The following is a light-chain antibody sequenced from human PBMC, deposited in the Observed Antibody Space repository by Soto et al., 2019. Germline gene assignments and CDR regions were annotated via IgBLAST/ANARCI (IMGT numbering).Light chain of an antibody. CDR3: QQYGDSPRT. J-gene: IGKJ5*01. V-gene: IGKV3-20*01. Sequence: EIVLTQSPGTLSLSPGESATLSCRASRSLDSGQLAWYQQKVGRAPRLLIHDAFMRATGIPDRFSGGGSGSDFTLTIARLEPEDFAVYYCQQYGDSPRTFGQGTRLETK. CDR2: DAF. CDR1: RSLDSGQ.